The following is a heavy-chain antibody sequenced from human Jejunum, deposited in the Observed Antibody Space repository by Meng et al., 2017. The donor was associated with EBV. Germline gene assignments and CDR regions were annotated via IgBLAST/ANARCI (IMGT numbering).Heavy chain of an antibody. CDR3: ARVRPGGGWFDP. CDR2: INTNTGYP. CDR1: GYIFTSSG. D-gene: IGHD2-8*02. V-gene: IGHV7-4-1*02. Sequence: QGPLGQSGYELKKPGATVKVSCKASGYIFTSSGINWVRQDPGQGLEWMGWINTNTGYPTYAQDFTGRFVFSLDTSVSTAYLQITSLSTEDNAVYYCARVRPGGGWFDPWGQGTLVTVSS. J-gene: IGHJ5*02.